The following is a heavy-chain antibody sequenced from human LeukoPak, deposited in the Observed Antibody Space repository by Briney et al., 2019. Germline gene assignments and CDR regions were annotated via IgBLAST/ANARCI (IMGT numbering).Heavy chain of an antibody. D-gene: IGHD3-22*01. J-gene: IGHJ4*02. CDR3: AKDIGYYDSSGYFDY. V-gene: IGHV3-23*01. CDR2: ISSVGIST. Sequence: GGSLRLSCTVSGFTFSSYAMTWVRQAPGKGLEWVSAISSVGISTYYSDSVKDRFTISRDNSKNTLYLQMNSLRAEDTAVYYCAKDIGYYDSSGYFDYWGQGTLVTVSS. CDR1: GFTFSSYA.